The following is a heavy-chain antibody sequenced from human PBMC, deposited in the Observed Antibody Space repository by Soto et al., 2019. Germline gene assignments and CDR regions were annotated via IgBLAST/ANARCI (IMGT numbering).Heavy chain of an antibody. J-gene: IGHJ3*02. Sequence: QLHLVQSGAVVKKPGASVTVSCSASGYPVTAYYMHWVRQAPGRGLEWMGGINPATGAAKYTQTFQGRVTMPRDTSTSTVFMELRGRTSEDTAVFYCARGGGVGVAGSAAFDMWGQGTLVTVSS. V-gene: IGHV1-2*02. CDR1: GYPVTAYY. CDR2: INPATGAA. CDR3: ARGGGVGVAGSAAFDM. D-gene: IGHD3-3*01.